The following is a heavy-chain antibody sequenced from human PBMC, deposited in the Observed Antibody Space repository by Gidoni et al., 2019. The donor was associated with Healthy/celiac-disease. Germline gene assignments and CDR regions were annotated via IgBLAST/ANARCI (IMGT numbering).Heavy chain of an antibody. CDR2: IYYSGST. CDR3: ARAILWCAGGGSCYRTPLGYYYYMDV. CDR1: VGSISSYY. J-gene: IGHJ6*03. Sequence: QVQLQASCPGLVQPSETLSLTCTVSVGSISSYYWSWIRHPPGKGLEWIGYIYYSGSTNYNPSLKSRVTISVDTSKNQFSLKLSSVTAADTAVYYCARAILWCAGGGSCYRTPLGYYYYMDVWGKGTTVTVSS. V-gene: IGHV4-59*01. D-gene: IGHD2-15*01.